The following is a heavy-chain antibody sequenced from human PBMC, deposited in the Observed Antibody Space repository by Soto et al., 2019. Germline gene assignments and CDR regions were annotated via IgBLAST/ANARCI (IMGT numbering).Heavy chain of an antibody. Sequence: PGGYLRLSWAASGFTFSRYAMSWGRHAPGKGLEWVSAISGSGGSTYYADSVKGRFTISRDNSKNTLYLQMNSLRAEDTAVYYCAKAQGELLLGYYFDYWGQGTLVTVSS. CDR2: ISGSGGST. CDR1: GFTFSRYA. CDR3: AKAQGELLLGYYFDY. V-gene: IGHV3-23*01. D-gene: IGHD1-26*01. J-gene: IGHJ4*02.